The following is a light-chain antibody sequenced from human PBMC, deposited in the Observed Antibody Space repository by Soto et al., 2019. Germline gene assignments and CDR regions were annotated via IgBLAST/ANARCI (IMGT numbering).Light chain of an antibody. CDR2: GAS. Sequence: IVLTQSPVTLSLSPGEGATLSCRASQSVSGSYLAWYQQKPGQAPRLLIYGASSRATGIPDRFSGSGSGTDFTLIISRLAPEDFAVYYCQQYATFPFTFGPGTKVDIK. CDR3: QQYATFPFT. J-gene: IGKJ3*01. V-gene: IGKV3-20*01. CDR1: QSVSGSY.